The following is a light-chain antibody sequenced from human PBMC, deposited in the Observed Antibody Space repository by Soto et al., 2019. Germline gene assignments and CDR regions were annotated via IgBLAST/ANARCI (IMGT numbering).Light chain of an antibody. Sequence: VLTQPPSVSGAPGQRVTISCTGSSSNIGAGYDVHWYQQLPGTAPNLLIYGNSNRASGVPDRFSGSKSGTSASLAITGLQAEDEADYYCQSYDSSLSGVVFGGGTKLTVL. CDR2: GNS. J-gene: IGLJ2*01. CDR3: QSYDSSLSGVV. V-gene: IGLV1-40*01. CDR1: SSNIGAGYD.